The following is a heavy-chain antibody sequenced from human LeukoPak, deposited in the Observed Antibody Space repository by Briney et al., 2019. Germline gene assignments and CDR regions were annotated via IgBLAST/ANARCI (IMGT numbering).Heavy chain of an antibody. D-gene: IGHD1-26*01. CDR1: GFTFSTYV. V-gene: IGHV3-64*02. J-gene: IGHJ4*02. Sequence: GGSLRLSCAASGFTFSTYVMHWVRQAPGKGLEHVSSISSGGVNTYYADSVRGRFTISRDNSKNTLYLHMGSLRAEDMAVYYCAREEAPVGGSPFDYWGQGTLVTVSS. CDR3: AREEAPVGGSPFDY. CDR2: ISSGGVNT.